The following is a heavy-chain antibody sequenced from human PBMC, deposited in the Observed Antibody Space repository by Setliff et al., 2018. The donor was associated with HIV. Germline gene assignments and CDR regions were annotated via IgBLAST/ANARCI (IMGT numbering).Heavy chain of an antibody. CDR3: ARYNFRRGYWDYFDY. Sequence: PTLVNPTETLTLTCTVSNTRMGVSWIRQPPGKALEWLAHIFPNDEKSYSASLKSRATISEDTSKSQVVLTMTNMDPLDTATYFCARYNFRRGYWDYFDYWGQGTQVTVSS. D-gene: IGHD3-3*01. V-gene: IGHV2-26*01. CDR2: IFPNDEK. J-gene: IGHJ4*02. CDR1: NTRMG.